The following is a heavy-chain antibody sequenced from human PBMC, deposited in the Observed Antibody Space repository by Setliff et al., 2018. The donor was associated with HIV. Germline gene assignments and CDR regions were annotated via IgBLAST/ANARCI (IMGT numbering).Heavy chain of an antibody. CDR1: GDSVNDRSYF. J-gene: IGHJ4*02. CDR3: ARWVAAAGIHNYFDY. V-gene: IGHV4-39*01. D-gene: IGHD6-13*01. Sequence: KASETLSLTCTVSGDSVNDRSYFWGWIRQPPGKGLEWIGTFYYNGDSRYNPSLKSRVTISVDTSKNQFSLNLNSVTAADTAIYYCARWVAAAGIHNYFDYWGQGILVTVSS. CDR2: FYYNGDS.